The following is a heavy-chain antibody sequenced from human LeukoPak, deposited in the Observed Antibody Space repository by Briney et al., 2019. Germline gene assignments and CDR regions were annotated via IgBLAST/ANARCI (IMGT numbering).Heavy chain of an antibody. D-gene: IGHD4-17*01. V-gene: IGHV4-39*01. CDR1: GGSISSSSYY. J-gene: IGHJ4*02. Sequence: PSETLSLTCTVSGGSISSSSYYWGWIRQPPGKGLEWIGSIYYSGSTYYNPSLKSRVTISVGTSKNQFSLKLSSVTAADTAVYYCARQRGVTTHFDYWGQGTLVTVSS. CDR2: IYYSGST. CDR3: ARQRGVTTHFDY.